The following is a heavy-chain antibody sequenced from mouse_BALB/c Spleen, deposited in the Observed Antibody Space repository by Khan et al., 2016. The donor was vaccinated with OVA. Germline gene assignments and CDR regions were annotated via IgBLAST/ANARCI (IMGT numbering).Heavy chain of an antibody. V-gene: IGHV2-6-4*01. J-gene: IGHJ4*01. Sequence: VELVESGPGLVAPSQSLSITCTVSGFSLSRYNIHWVRQPPGKGLEWLGVIWGGGGTDYNSTFKSRLSIRKDNSKSQVLLKLISLQTDDTAIYYCARAYYRFDDYYAMDYWGQGTSVTVSS. CDR3: ARAYYRFDDYYAMDY. CDR1: GFSLSRYN. D-gene: IGHD2-14*01. CDR2: IWGGGGT.